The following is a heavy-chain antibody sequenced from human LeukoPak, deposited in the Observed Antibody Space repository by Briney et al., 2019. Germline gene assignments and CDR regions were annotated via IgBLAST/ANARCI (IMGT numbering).Heavy chain of an antibody. Sequence: ASVKVSCKASGYTFTSYDINWVRQATGQGLEWMGWMNPNSGNTGYAQKFQGRVTMTRDTSISTAYMELSRLRSDNTAVYYCARGPGLGANWFDPWGQGTLVTVSS. CDR2: MNPNSGNT. D-gene: IGHD3-10*01. CDR1: GYTFTSYD. J-gene: IGHJ5*02. CDR3: ARGPGLGANWFDP. V-gene: IGHV1-8*01.